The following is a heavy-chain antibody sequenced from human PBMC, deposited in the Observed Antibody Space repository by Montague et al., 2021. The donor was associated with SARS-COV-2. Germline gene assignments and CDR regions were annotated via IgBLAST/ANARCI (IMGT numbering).Heavy chain of an antibody. CDR3: ARGGRPVLVAGAGPAGGAFDI. J-gene: IGHJ3*02. V-gene: IGHV4-34*01. CDR1: GGSFSNYY. Sequence: SETLSLTCAISGGSFSNYYWSWIRQPPGKGLEWIGKVNQSGTTIYNPSVKSRVTISEDTSKNQFSLRLNSVTAADTAVYYCARGGRPVLVAGAGPAGGAFDIWGQGTMVTVSS. CDR2: VNQSGTT. D-gene: IGHD2-2*01.